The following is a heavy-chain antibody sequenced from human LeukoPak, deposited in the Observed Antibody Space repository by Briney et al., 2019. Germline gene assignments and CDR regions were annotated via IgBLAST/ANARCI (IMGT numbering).Heavy chain of an antibody. CDR1: GFTFDDYA. V-gene: IGHV3-43D*04. CDR3: AKDERLGGGYYFDY. CDR2: ISWDGGST. J-gene: IGHJ4*02. D-gene: IGHD3-16*01. Sequence: GGSLRLSCAVSGFTFDDYAMHWVRQAPGKGLEWVSLISWDGGSTYYADSVKGRFTISRDNSRNSLYLQMNSLRAEDTALYYCAKDERLGGGYYFDYWGQGTLVTVSS.